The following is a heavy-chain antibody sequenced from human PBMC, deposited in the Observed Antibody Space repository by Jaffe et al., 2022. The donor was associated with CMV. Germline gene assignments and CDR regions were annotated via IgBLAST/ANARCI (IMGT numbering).Heavy chain of an antibody. Sequence: EVKLVQSAVEVKKPGESLKISCKGSGYSFTTYWIGWLRQLPGKGLESMGTIYPGDSDTKYSPSFQGQVTISAERSNNTAYLHWRSLKASDTAIYYCARLRGPFANDAFDIWGQGAMVTVSA. CDR1: GYSFTTYW. CDR2: IYPGDSDT. J-gene: IGHJ3*02. V-gene: IGHV5-51*01. CDR3: ARLRGPFANDAFDI.